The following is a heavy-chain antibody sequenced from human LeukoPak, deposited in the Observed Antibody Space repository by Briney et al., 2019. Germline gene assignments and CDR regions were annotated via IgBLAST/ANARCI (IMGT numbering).Heavy chain of an antibody. CDR1: CGSISSGGYY. V-gene: IGHV4-31*03. J-gene: IGHJ4*02. CDR2: IYYSGST. CDR3: AREDILTGYAIDY. Sequence: SQTLSLTCTVSCGSISSGGYYWSWIRQPPGKGLEWIGYIYYSGSTYYNPPLKSRVTISVDTSKNQFSLKLSSVTAADTAVYYCAREDILTGYAIDYWGQGTLVTVSS. D-gene: IGHD3-9*01.